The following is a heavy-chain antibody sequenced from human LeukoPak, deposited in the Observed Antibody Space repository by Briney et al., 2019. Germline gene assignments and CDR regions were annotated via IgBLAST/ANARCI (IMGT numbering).Heavy chain of an antibody. V-gene: IGHV3-64*01. Sequence: PGGSLRLSCAASGFSFSSYPMHWVRQAPGKGLEYVSVIGSNGDGIYYANSVKGRFTISRDNSKNTLYLQMGSLGTEDTAVYYCARHALKRQWEILNPTFDYWGQGTLVTVSS. J-gene: IGHJ4*02. CDR1: GFSFSSYP. D-gene: IGHD1-26*01. CDR2: IGSNGDGI. CDR3: ARHALKRQWEILNPTFDY.